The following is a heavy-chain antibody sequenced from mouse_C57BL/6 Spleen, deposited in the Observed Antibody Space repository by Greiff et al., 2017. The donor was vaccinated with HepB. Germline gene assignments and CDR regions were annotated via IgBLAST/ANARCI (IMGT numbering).Heavy chain of an antibody. Sequence: QVQLQQSGAELVRPGASVTLSCKASGYTFTDYEMHWVKQTPVHGLEWIGAIDPETGGTAYNQKFKGKAILTADKSSSTAYMELRSLTSEDSAVYYCTRKGLDDYPTLDYWGQGTTLTVSS. J-gene: IGHJ2*01. D-gene: IGHD2-4*01. CDR2: IDPETGGT. V-gene: IGHV1-15*01. CDR1: GYTFTDYE. CDR3: TRKGLDDYPTLDY.